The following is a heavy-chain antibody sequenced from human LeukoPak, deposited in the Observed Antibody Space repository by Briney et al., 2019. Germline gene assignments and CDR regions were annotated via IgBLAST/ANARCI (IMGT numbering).Heavy chain of an antibody. CDR2: IYTSGST. CDR1: GGSISSGSYY. D-gene: IGHD3-10*01. V-gene: IGHV4-61*02. J-gene: IGHJ3*02. CDR3: ARQTTYYYGSGSYPNGAFDI. Sequence: SETLSLTCTVSGGSISSGSYYWSWIRQPAGKGLEWIGRIYTSGSTNYNPSLKSRVTISVDTSKNQFSLKLSSVTAADTAVYYCARQTTYYYGSGSYPNGAFDIWGQGTMVTVSS.